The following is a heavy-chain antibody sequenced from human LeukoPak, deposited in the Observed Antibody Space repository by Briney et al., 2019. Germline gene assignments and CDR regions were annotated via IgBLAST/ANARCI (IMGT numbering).Heavy chain of an antibody. J-gene: IGHJ4*02. Sequence: PGGSLRLSCAASGLTFSSYWMSWVRQAPGKGLEWVASIKEDGSEKQYMDSVKGRFTISRDNAKNSLYQQMNSLRADDTAVYYCARDQGSGYDYWGQGTLVTVSS. V-gene: IGHV3-7*03. CDR2: IKEDGSEK. D-gene: IGHD6-19*01. CDR3: ARDQGSGYDY. CDR1: GLTFSSYW.